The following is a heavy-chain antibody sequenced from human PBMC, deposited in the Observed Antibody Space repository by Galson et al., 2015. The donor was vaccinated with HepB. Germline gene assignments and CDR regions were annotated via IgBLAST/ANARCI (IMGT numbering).Heavy chain of an antibody. J-gene: IGHJ4*02. CDR3: ARGGSGYDTNYFDY. Sequence: SLRLSCAASGFTFSSYGMHWVRQAPGKGLEWVAVIWYDGSNKYYADSVKGRFTISRDNSKNTLYLQMNSLRAEDTAVYYCARGGSGYDTNYFDYWGQGTLVTVSS. CDR2: IWYDGSNK. V-gene: IGHV3-33*01. CDR1: GFTFSSYG. D-gene: IGHD5-12*01.